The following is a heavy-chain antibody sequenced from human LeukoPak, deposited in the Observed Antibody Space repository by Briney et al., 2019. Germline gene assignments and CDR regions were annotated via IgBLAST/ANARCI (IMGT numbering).Heavy chain of an antibody. CDR1: GFTFSDYY. V-gene: IGHV3-66*01. CDR3: ARTNIGYSYAPY. Sequence: GGSLRLPCAASGFTFSDYYMSWVRQAPGKGLEWVSVIYSGGSTYYADSVKGRFTISRDNSKNTLYLQMNSLRAEDTAVYYCARTNIGYSYAPYWGQGTLVTVSS. D-gene: IGHD5-18*01. CDR2: IYSGGST. J-gene: IGHJ4*02.